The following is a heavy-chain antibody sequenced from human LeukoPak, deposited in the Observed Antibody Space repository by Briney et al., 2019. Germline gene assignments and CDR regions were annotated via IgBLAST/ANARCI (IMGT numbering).Heavy chain of an antibody. CDR1: GYTFSSYG. V-gene: IGHV1-18*01. Sequence: ASVKVSCKASGYTFSSYGISWVRQAPGQGLEWMGWISGYNGNTIYAQKFQGRVTMTEDTSTDTAYMELSSLRSEDTAVYYCATDLGIVGATNGFDYWGQGTLVTVSS. J-gene: IGHJ4*02. CDR2: ISGYNGNT. D-gene: IGHD1-26*01. CDR3: ATDLGIVGATNGFDY.